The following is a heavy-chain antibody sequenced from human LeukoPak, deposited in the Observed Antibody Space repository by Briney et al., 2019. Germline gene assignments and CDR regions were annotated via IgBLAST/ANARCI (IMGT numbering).Heavy chain of an antibody. J-gene: IGHJ5*02. CDR1: GFTFSSYW. Sequence: PGGSLRLSCAASGFTFSSYWMSWVRQAPGKGLEWVANIKQDGSEKYYVDSVKGRFTISRDNAKNSLYLQMNSLRAEDTAVYYCARDLGGIVGAKDPWGQGTLVTVSS. CDR3: ARDLGGIVGAKDP. V-gene: IGHV3-7*01. CDR2: IKQDGSEK. D-gene: IGHD1-26*01.